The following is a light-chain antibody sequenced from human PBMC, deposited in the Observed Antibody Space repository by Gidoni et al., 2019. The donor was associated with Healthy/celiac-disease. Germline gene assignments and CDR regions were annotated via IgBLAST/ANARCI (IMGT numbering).Light chain of an antibody. V-gene: IGKV3-15*01. Sequence: EIVMTQSPATLSVSPGERATLSCRASQSVSSNLAWYQQKPGQAPMLLIYGASTRATGIPARFSGSGSGTEFTLTISTLQSEDFAVYYCQQYNNWPRTFXGXTKVEIK. CDR3: QQYNNWPRT. CDR2: GAS. CDR1: QSVSSN. J-gene: IGKJ4*01.